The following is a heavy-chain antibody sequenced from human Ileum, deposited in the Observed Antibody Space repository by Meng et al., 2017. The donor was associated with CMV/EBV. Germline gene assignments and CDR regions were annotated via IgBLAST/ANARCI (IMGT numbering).Heavy chain of an antibody. Sequence: FTGYYMHWVRQAPGQGLEWMGWINPNSGGTNYAQKFQGRVTMTRDTSISTAYMELSRLRSDDTAVYYCARFRYCRSTSCSKANWFDPWGQGTLVTVSS. J-gene: IGHJ5*02. CDR1: FTGYY. CDR3: ARFRYCRSTSCSKANWFDP. D-gene: IGHD2-2*01. V-gene: IGHV1-2*02. CDR2: INPNSGGT.